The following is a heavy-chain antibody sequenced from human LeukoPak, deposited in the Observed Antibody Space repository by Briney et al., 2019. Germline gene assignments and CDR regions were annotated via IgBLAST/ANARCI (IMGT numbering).Heavy chain of an antibody. V-gene: IGHV3-30-3*01. D-gene: IGHD3-22*01. CDR3: ARGGYDSSGYYSTRAFDI. CDR2: ISYDGSNK. CDR1: GFTFSSYA. J-gene: IGHJ3*02. Sequence: GGSLRLSCAASGFTFSSYAMSWVRQAPGKGLEWVAVISYDGSNKYYADSVKGRFTISRDNAKNSLYLQMNSLRAEDTAVYYCARGGYDSSGYYSTRAFDIWGQGTMVTVSS.